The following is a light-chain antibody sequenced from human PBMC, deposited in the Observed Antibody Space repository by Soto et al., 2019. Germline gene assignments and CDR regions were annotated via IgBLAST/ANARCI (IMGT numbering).Light chain of an antibody. CDR2: SNN. CDR1: SSNIGSNT. V-gene: IGLV1-44*01. Sequence: QPVLTRPPSASGTPGKRVTISCSGSSSNIGSNTVNWYQQLPGTAPKLLIYSNNQRPSGVPDRFSGSKSGTSASLAISGLQSEDEADYYCAAWDDSLNGRAVFGGGTQLTVL. CDR3: AAWDDSLNGRAV. J-gene: IGLJ7*01.